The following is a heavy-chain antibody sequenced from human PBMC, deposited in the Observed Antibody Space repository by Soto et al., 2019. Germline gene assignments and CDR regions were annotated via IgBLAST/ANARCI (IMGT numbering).Heavy chain of an antibody. CDR1: GFMFSAYA. D-gene: IGHD6-19*01. CDR2: MSYDGTNK. CDR3: ARDPSPYTSGWYGIDF. Sequence: GGSLRLSCTASGFMFSAYAMLWVRQAPGKGLEWVAAMSYDGTNKYYAGSLKGRFTISRDNSKNTLFLQMSSLTADDSAVYYCARDPSPYTSGWYGIDFWGLGTLVTVSS. J-gene: IGHJ4*01. V-gene: IGHV3-30-3*01.